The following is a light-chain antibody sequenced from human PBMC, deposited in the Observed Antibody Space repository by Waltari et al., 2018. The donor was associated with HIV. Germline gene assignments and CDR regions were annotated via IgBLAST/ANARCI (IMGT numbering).Light chain of an antibody. CDR2: EVP. V-gene: IGLV2-23*02. Sequence: QSALTQPASVSGSPGQSITISCTGTSSNVGSDDLVSWYQQHPGEAPKLIIYEVPKRPSGVFNRFSGSKSGNTASLTISGLQAEDEADYYCCSCPRSGIRYVFGTGTKVTVL. J-gene: IGLJ1*01. CDR3: CSCPRSGIRYV. CDR1: SSNVGSDDL.